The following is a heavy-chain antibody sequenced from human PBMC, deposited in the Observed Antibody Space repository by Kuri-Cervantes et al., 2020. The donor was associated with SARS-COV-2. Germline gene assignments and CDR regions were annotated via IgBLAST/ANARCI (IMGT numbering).Heavy chain of an antibody. CDR3: ARGIGDSSGWYLGWFDP. J-gene: IGHJ5*02. V-gene: IGHV4-34*01. CDR2: INHSGST. D-gene: IGHD6-19*01. CDR1: GGSISGYY. Sequence: GSLRLSCTVSGGSISGYYWSWIRQPPGKGLEWIGEINHSGSTNYNPSLKSRVTISVDTSKNQFSLKLSSVTAADTAVYYCARGIGDSSGWYLGWFDPWGQGTLVTVSS.